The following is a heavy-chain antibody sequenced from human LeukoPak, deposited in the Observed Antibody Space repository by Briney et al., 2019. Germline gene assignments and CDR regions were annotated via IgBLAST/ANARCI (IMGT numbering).Heavy chain of an antibody. J-gene: IGHJ4*02. V-gene: IGHV5-51*01. CDR2: IYPGDSDT. Sequence: GESLKISCNGSGYSFTSYWIGWVRQMPGKGLEWMGIIYPGDSDTRYSPSFQGQVTISADKSISTAYLQWSSLKASDTAMYYCARQLAYYDSSGYYFDYWGQGTLVTVSS. D-gene: IGHD3-22*01. CDR1: GYSFTSYW. CDR3: ARQLAYYDSSGYYFDY.